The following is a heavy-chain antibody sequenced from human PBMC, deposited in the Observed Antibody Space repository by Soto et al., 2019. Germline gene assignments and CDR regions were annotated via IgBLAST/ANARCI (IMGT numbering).Heavy chain of an antibody. V-gene: IGHV4-39*01. Sequence: LSLTCTVSGGSISSSSYYWGWIRQPPGKGLEWIGSIYYSGSTYYNPSLKSRVTISVDTSKNQFSLKLSSVTAADTAVYYCARTLERLEDYYYYGMDVWGQGTTVTVSS. CDR1: GGSISSSSYY. CDR2: IYYSGST. CDR3: ARTLERLEDYYYYGMDV. J-gene: IGHJ6*02. D-gene: IGHD3-3*01.